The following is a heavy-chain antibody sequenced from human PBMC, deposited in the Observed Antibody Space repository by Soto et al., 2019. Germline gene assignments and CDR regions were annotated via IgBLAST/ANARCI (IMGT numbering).Heavy chain of an antibody. CDR1: GFTFSSYG. CDR3: AKDAIYYGSGSYYFDY. CDR2: ISYDGSNK. D-gene: IGHD3-10*01. V-gene: IGHV3-30*18. J-gene: IGHJ4*02. Sequence: GGSLRLSCAASGFTFSSYGIHWVRQAPGKGLEWVAVISYDGSNKYYADSVKGRFTISRDNSKNTLYLQMNSLRAEDTAVYYCAKDAIYYGSGSYYFDYWGQGTLVTVSS.